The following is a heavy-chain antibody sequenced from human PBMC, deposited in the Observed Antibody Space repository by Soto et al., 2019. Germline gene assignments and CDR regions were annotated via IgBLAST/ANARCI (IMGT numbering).Heavy chain of an antibody. D-gene: IGHD6-6*01. J-gene: IGHJ4*02. CDR1: GFSLSTSDVG. V-gene: IGHV2-5*02. CDR2: VYWDDDK. Sequence: SGPTLVNPTQTLTLTCTFSGFSLSTSDVGVGWIRQPPGKALEWLAIVYWDDDKRYSPSLKSRLTITKDTSKNQVVLTVTNMDPVDTATYYCAHSKYSRSSFDYWGQGALVTVSS. CDR3: AHSKYSRSSFDY.